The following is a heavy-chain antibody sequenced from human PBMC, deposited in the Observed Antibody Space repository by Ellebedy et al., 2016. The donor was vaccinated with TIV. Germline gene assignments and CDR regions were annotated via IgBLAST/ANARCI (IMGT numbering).Heavy chain of an antibody. V-gene: IGHV1-18*01. CDR2: ISAYNGNT. CDR3: ARALNRYCSSTSCIRDPHSWFNP. D-gene: IGHD2-2*01. CDR1: GYTFTSYG. Sequence: ASVKVSXKASGYTFTSYGISCVRHAPGQGLEWMGWISAYNGNTNYAQKLQGRVTMTTDTSTSTAYMELRSLRSDDTAVYYCARALNRYCSSTSCIRDPHSWFNPWGQGTLVTVSS. J-gene: IGHJ5*02.